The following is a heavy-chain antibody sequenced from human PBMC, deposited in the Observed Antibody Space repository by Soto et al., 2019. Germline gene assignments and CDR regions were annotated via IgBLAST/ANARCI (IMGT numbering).Heavy chain of an antibody. Sequence: GESVKMSCKGSGYSFTSYWISWVRQMPGKGLEWTGRIDPSDSYTNYSPSFQGHVTISADKSISTAYLQWSSLKASDTAMYYCARSWYSSSWYPDWGQGTPVPVSS. J-gene: IGHJ4*02. D-gene: IGHD6-13*01. CDR3: ARSWYSSSWYPD. CDR2: IDPSDSYT. CDR1: GYSFTSYW. V-gene: IGHV5-10-1*01.